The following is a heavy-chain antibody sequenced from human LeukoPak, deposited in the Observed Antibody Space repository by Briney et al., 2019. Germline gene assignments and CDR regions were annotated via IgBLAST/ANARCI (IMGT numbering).Heavy chain of an antibody. Sequence: ASVKVSCKASGYTFTSYYMHWVRQAPGQGLEWMGIINPSGGSTIYAQKFQGRLTVTRDRSTRTVDMELSSLRSEDTAVYYCTRTMTTGAFDIWGQGTMVTVSS. CDR1: GYTFTSYY. D-gene: IGHD4-17*01. J-gene: IGHJ3*02. CDR2: INPSGGST. V-gene: IGHV1-46*03. CDR3: TRTMTTGAFDI.